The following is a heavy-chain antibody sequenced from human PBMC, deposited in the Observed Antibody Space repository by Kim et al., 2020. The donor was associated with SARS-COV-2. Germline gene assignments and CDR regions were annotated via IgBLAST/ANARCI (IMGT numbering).Heavy chain of an antibody. V-gene: IGHV3-74*01. Sequence: GGSLRLSCAASGFTFSSYWMHWVRQGPGKGMVWVSRINNDGSDTIYADSVKGRFTISRDNAMNTVYLQMNNLRVDDTAIYYCARGNFGVRGGGYWGRGTLVPVSS. CDR2: INNDGSDT. CDR3: ARGNFGVRGGGY. J-gene: IGHJ4*02. D-gene: IGHD3-3*01. CDR1: GFTFSSYW.